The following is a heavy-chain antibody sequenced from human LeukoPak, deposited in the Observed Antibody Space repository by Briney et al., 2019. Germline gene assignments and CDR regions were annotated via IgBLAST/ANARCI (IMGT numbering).Heavy chain of an antibody. J-gene: IGHJ4*02. Sequence: GGSLRLSCAASGFTFSSYAMSWVRQAPGKGLEWVSAISGSGSNTYYADSVKGRFTISRDNSKNKLYLQMNSLRAEDTAVYYCASLGMGDPGYWGQGTLVTVSS. D-gene: IGHD5-24*01. CDR3: ASLGMGDPGY. CDR2: ISGSGSNT. V-gene: IGHV3-23*01. CDR1: GFTFSSYA.